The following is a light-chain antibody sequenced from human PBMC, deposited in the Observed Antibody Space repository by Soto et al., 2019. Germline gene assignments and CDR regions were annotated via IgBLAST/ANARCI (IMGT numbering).Light chain of an antibody. CDR2: GAS. V-gene: IGKV3-20*01. J-gene: IGKJ1*01. CDR1: QSVISNY. CDR3: QQYGNSPWT. Sequence: ETVLTQSPDTLSLSPGEGATLSCRASQSVISNYLAWYQQKPGQAPRLLIYGASRRATGIPDRFSGSGSGTDFTLTISRLEPEDFAVYYCQQYGNSPWTFGQGTKVEIK.